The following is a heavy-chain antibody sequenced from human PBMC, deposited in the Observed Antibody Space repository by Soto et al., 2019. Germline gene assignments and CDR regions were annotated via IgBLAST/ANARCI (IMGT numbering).Heavy chain of an antibody. D-gene: IGHD3-22*01. J-gene: IGHJ4*02. Sequence: GGSLRLSCAASGFTFGDYCMSWIRQAPGKGLEWVSYIRSSGSIIYYADSVKGRFTISRAKAKNSLHLQMNSMRAEDTAVYYSARDQGNYETSGSYDHWGQGPLVTVSS. CDR3: ARDQGNYETSGSYDH. CDR1: GFTFGDYC. V-gene: IGHV3-11*01. CDR2: IRSSGSII.